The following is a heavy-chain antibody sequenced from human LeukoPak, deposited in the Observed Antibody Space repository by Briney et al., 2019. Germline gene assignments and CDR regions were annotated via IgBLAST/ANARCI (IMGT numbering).Heavy chain of an antibody. CDR2: VYYTGST. Sequence: SETLSLTCTVSGGSISSYYWGWIRQSPGKGLEWIGSVYYTGSTQDNPSLKGRVTISEDTSKNQFSLKLTSVTAEDTAVYYCARQLGDGYNLVYWFDPWGQGTLVTVSS. D-gene: IGHD5-24*01. CDR1: GGSISSYY. CDR3: ARQLGDGYNLVYWFDP. V-gene: IGHV4-39*01. J-gene: IGHJ5*02.